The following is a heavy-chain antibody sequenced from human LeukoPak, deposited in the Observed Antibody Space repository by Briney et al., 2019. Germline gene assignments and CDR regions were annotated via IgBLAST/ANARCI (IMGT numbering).Heavy chain of an antibody. CDR1: GFTFSSYS. CDR2: ISSSSSYI. V-gene: IGHV3-21*01. Sequence: GGSLRLSCAASGFTFSSYSMNWVRQAPGKGLEWVSSISSSSSYIYYADSVKGRFTISRDNARNSLYLQMNSLRAEDTAVYYCARDPRGYNWNDVGYFDYWGQGTLVTVSS. D-gene: IGHD1-1*01. J-gene: IGHJ4*02. CDR3: ARDPRGYNWNDVGYFDY.